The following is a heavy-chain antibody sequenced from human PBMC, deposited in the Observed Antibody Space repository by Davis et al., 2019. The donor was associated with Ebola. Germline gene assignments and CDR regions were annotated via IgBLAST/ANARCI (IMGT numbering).Heavy chain of an antibody. Sequence: GESLKISCTASGFTFGDYAMSWVRQAPGKGREWVGFIRSKAYGGTTEYAASVKGRFTISRDDSKSIAYLQMNSLKTEDTAVYYCTRTPTSYDFWSGPRYYYYGMDVWGQGTTVTVSS. J-gene: IGHJ6*02. CDR3: TRTPTSYDFWSGPRYYYYGMDV. D-gene: IGHD3-3*01. CDR2: IRSKAYGGTT. CDR1: GFTFGDYA. V-gene: IGHV3-49*04.